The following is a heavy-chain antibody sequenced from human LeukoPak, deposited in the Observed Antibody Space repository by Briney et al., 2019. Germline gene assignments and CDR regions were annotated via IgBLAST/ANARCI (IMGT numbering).Heavy chain of an antibody. CDR2: ISAYNGNT. CDR1: AYTFTSYG. J-gene: IGHJ4*02. CDR3: AIGGVPRY. V-gene: IGHV1-18*01. Sequence: SVTVSCTASAYTFTSYGISWVRHAPAQGLEWMGWISAYNGNTNYAQKLQGRVTMTTDTSTSTAYMELRSLRSDDTAVYYCAIGGVPRYCGQGTLCTVSS. D-gene: IGHD3-10*01.